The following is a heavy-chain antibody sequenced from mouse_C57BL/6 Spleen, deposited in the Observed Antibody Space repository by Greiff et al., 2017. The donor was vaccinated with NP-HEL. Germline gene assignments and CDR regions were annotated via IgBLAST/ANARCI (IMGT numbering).Heavy chain of an antibody. CDR1: GYTFTDYN. D-gene: IGHD1-1*01. V-gene: IGHV1-22*01. Sequence: VQLKQSGPELVKPGASVKMSCKASGYTFTDYNMHWVKQSHGKSLEWIGYINPNNGGTSYNQKFKGKATLTVNKSSSTAYMELRSLTSEDSAVYYCARSHYYGSSSFAYWGQGTLVTVSA. CDR3: ARSHYYGSSSFAY. J-gene: IGHJ3*01. CDR2: INPNNGGT.